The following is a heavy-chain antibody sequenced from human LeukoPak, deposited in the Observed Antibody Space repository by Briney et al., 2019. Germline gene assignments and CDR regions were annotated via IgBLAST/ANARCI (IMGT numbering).Heavy chain of an antibody. J-gene: IGHJ6*02. Sequence: GASVKVSCKASGYTFTGYYMHWVRQAPGQGLEWMGWINPNSGGTSYAQKFQGRVTMTRDTSISTAYMELSRLRSDDTAVYYCARCKLAAARMDVWGQGTTVTVSS. CDR1: GYTFTGYY. CDR3: ARCKLAAARMDV. D-gene: IGHD6-13*01. CDR2: INPNSGGT. V-gene: IGHV1-2*02.